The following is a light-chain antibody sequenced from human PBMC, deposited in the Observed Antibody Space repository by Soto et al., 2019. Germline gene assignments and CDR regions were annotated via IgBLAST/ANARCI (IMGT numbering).Light chain of an antibody. J-gene: IGKJ1*01. CDR3: QQYDNSRT. CDR1: QSVSSY. Sequence: EVGLTQSPATLSLSPGDRATLSCGASQSVSSYLAWYQQKPGQAPRLLIYDASNRATGIPARFSGSGSGTHFTLTINRLEPEDFATYYCQQYDNSRTFGQGTKVDIK. V-gene: IGKV3-11*01. CDR2: DAS.